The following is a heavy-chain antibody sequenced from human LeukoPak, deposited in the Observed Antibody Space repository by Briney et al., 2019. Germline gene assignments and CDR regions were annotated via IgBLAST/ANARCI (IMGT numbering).Heavy chain of an antibody. CDR2: MNPNSGNT. CDR1: GYTFTSYD. J-gene: IGHJ6*03. V-gene: IGHV1-8*01. D-gene: IGHD3-3*01. Sequence: ASVKVSCKASGYTFTSYDINWVRQATGQGLEWMGWMNPNSGNTGYAQKFQGRVTMTRNTSISTAYMELSSLRSEDTAVYYCARVWSGNDYYYYYYMDVWGKGTTVTVSS. CDR3: ARVWSGNDYYYYYYMDV.